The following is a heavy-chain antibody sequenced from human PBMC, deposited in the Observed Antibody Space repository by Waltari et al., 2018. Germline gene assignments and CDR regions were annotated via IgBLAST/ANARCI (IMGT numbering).Heavy chain of an antibody. Sequence: EVQLVESGGGLVQPGRSLRLSCAASGFTFDDYAMHWVRQAPGKGLEWVAGISWNSGSRGYADSVKGRFTISRDNAKNSLYLQMNSLRAEDTALYYCAKDLYYYDSSVFDYWGQGTLVTVSS. V-gene: IGHV3-9*01. CDR2: ISWNSGSR. D-gene: IGHD3-22*01. CDR3: AKDLYYYDSSVFDY. CDR1: GFTFDDYA. J-gene: IGHJ4*02.